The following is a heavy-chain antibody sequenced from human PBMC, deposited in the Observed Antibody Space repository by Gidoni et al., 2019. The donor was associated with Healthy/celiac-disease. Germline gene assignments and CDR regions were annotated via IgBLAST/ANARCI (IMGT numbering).Heavy chain of an antibody. CDR2: LYYSGST. CDR1: GGSISSSSYY. D-gene: IGHD2-2*01. J-gene: IGHJ6*02. V-gene: IGHV4-39*07. CDR3: ARDLGVVLSYYYYGMDV. Sequence: QLQLQESGPGLVKPSETLSLTCTVSGGSISSSSYYWGWIRQPPGKGLEWIGSLYYSGSTYYNPSLKSRVTISVDTSKNQFSLKLSSVTAADTAVYYCARDLGVVLSYYYYGMDVWGQGTTVTVSS.